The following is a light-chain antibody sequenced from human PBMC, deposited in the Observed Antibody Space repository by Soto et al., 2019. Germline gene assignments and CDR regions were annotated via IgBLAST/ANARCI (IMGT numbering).Light chain of an antibody. Sequence: DIQMTQSPSSLSASVGDRVTITCRASQGISIYLAWYQQKPGKVPKLLIYAASTLQSGVASRFSGSGSGTDFTLTISSLQPEDVATYYCQRYNSAPQTFGQGTKVDIK. CDR3: QRYNSAPQT. J-gene: IGKJ1*01. CDR1: QGISIY. V-gene: IGKV1-27*01. CDR2: AAS.